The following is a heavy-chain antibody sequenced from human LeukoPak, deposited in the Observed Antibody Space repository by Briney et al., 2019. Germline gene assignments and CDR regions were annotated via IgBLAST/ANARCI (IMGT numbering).Heavy chain of an antibody. CDR1: GYSFTNFW. CDR3: ARRASGWYFDY. V-gene: IGHV5-51*01. D-gene: IGHD6-19*01. J-gene: IGHJ4*02. Sequence: GESLKISCKGSGYSFTNFWIGWVRQMPGKGLEWMGLIYPGDSDTRYSPSFQGQVTISADKSITTAYLQWNSLKASDTAMYYCARRASGWYFDYWGQGTLVTVSS. CDR2: IYPGDSDT.